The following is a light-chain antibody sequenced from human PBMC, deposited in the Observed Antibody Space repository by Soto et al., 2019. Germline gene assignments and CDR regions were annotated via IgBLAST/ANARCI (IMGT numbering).Light chain of an antibody. J-gene: IGKJ5*01. CDR2: DAS. CDR1: QSVSSY. Sequence: EIVLTQSPATLSLSPGDRATLSCRASQSVSSYLAWYQQKPGQAPRLLIYDASNRATGIPARFSGSGSGTDFTLTISSLEPEYFAVYYCQQRSNWPPTFGQGTRLEMK. CDR3: QQRSNWPPT. V-gene: IGKV3-11*01.